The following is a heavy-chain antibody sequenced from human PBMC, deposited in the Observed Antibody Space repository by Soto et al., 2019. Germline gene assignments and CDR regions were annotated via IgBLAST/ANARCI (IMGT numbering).Heavy chain of an antibody. J-gene: IGHJ3*02. CDR1: GFTFSSYS. Sequence: EVQLVESGGGLVKPGGSLRLSCAASGFTFSSYSMNWVRQAPGKGLEWVSSISSSSSYIYYADSVKGRFTISRDNAKNSLYLQMNSLRAEDTAVYYCARDRYCSGGSCYGGAFDIWGQGTMVTVSS. V-gene: IGHV3-21*01. CDR3: ARDRYCSGGSCYGGAFDI. D-gene: IGHD2-15*01. CDR2: ISSSSSYI.